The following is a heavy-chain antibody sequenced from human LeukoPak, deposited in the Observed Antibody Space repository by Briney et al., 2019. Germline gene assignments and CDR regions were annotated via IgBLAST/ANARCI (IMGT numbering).Heavy chain of an antibody. D-gene: IGHD2-15*01. J-gene: IGHJ6*02. CDR3: GGGTYYYYYGMDV. CDR2: ISGSGGNT. Sequence: PGGSLRLSCAASGFTFSSYAMSWVRQAPGKGLEWVSAISGSGGNTYYADSVKGRFTISRDNSKNTLYLQMNSLRAEDTAVYYCGGGTYYYYYGMDVWGQGTTVTVSS. CDR1: GFTFSSYA. V-gene: IGHV3-23*01.